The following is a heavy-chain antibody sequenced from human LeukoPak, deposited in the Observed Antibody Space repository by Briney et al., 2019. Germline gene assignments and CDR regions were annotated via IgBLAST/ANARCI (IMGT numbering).Heavy chain of an antibody. J-gene: IGHJ4*02. D-gene: IGHD5-12*01. CDR1: GGSINSNSNY. Sequence: PSETLSLTCTVSGGSINSNSNYWGWIRQPPGKGPEWIGSISYSGNTYYRSSLKSRVTISVDTSKNQFSLKLTSMTAEDTAVYYCARHSFEVARLTPFDSWGQGTLVTVSS. V-gene: IGHV4-39*01. CDR3: ARHSFEVARLTPFDS. CDR2: ISYSGNT.